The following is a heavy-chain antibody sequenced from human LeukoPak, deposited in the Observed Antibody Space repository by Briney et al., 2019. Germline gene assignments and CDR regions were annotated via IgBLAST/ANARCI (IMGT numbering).Heavy chain of an antibody. CDR3: AKDRCSNGVGCYYYYMDV. D-gene: IGHD2-8*01. Sequence: GGSLRLSCAASRFNFSSYGMHWVRQAPGKGLEWVAYIQYDGSNEQYADSVKGRFSISRDSSKNILYLQMNSLRAEDTAVYYCAKDRCSNGVGCYYYYMDVWGKGTTVTISS. CDR2: IQYDGSNE. CDR1: RFNFSSYG. V-gene: IGHV3-30*02. J-gene: IGHJ6*03.